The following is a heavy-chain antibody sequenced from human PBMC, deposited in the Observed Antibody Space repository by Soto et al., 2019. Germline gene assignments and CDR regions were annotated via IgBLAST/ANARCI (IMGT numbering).Heavy chain of an antibody. CDR3: APPAGYCSGGSCYSGY. D-gene: IGHD2-15*01. CDR1: GFTFSSYA. V-gene: IGHV3-23*01. CDR2: ISGSGGST. J-gene: IGHJ4*02. Sequence: GGSLRLSCAASGFTFSSYAMSWVRQAPGKGLEWVSAISGSGGSTYYADSVKGRFTISRDNSKNTLYLQMNSLRAEDTAVYYCAPPAGYCSGGSCYSGYWGQGTLVTVSS.